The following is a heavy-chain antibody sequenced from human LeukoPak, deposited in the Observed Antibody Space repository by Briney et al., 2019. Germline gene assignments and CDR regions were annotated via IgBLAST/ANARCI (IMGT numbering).Heavy chain of an antibody. CDR1: GFTFSSYA. CDR2: ISGSGGST. CDR3: AKAAGRYCSGGSCYYGAFDI. J-gene: IGHJ3*02. Sequence: PGGSLRLSCAASGFTFSSYAMSWVRQAPGKGLEWASAISGSGGSTYYADSVKGRFTISGDNSKNTLYLQMNSLRAEDTAVYYCAKAAGRYCSGGSCYYGAFDIWGQGTMVTVSS. V-gene: IGHV3-23*01. D-gene: IGHD2-15*01.